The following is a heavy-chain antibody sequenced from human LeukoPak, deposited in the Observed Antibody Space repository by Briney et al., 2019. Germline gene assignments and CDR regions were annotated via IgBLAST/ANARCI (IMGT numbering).Heavy chain of an antibody. J-gene: IGHJ6*04. V-gene: IGHV3-30*18. CDR3: AKTGMLRRVGYLDV. Sequence: GGSLRLSCVASGFIFSDYGIQWVRQAPGKGLEWVAVIAYDGNNTYYGDSVRGRFTISRDNSKKMVYLEINSLRVEDTAVYYCAKTGMLRRVGYLDVWGKGTAVIVSS. CDR1: GFIFSDYG. D-gene: IGHD1-1*01. CDR2: IAYDGNNT.